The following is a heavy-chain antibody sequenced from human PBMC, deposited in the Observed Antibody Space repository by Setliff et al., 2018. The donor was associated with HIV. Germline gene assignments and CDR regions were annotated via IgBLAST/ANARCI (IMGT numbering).Heavy chain of an antibody. V-gene: IGHV4-31*03. CDR3: AGFSYNFWVYRFDH. CDR2: IYYSGST. J-gene: IGHJ4*02. Sequence: KPSETLSLTCSVSGGSTTSGGYYWSWIRQHPGKGLEYIGYIYYSGSTYYNPSLKSRVTMSIDTSTQQFFLNVTSVTAADTAVYYCAGFSYNFWVYRFDHWGQGALVTV. D-gene: IGHD3-3*01. CDR1: GGSTTSGGYY.